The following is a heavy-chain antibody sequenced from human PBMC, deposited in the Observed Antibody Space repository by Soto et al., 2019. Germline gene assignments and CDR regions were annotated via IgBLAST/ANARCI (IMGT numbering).Heavy chain of an antibody. Sequence: AGGSLRLSCAASGFTVSSNYMSWVRQAPGKGLEWVSVIYSGGSTYYADSVKGRFTISRDNSKNTLYLQMNSLRAEDTAVYYCARVGQGTYYYDSSGYYSVPDAFDIWGQGTMVTVSS. D-gene: IGHD3-22*01. J-gene: IGHJ3*02. CDR3: ARVGQGTYYYDSSGYYSVPDAFDI. V-gene: IGHV3-53*01. CDR2: IYSGGST. CDR1: GFTVSSNY.